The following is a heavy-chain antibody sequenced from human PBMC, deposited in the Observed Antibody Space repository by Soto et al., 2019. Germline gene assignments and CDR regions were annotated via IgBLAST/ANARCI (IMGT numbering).Heavy chain of an antibody. CDR3: ARVYSSYGSYYEGY. CDR2: IHYSGTT. D-gene: IGHD1-26*01. CDR1: GTSISSYY. Sequence: PSETLSVTRTVSGTSISSYYWSCIRQPPGKGLEWIANIHYSGTTNYNPSLASRVTLSVDTSKNQFSLKLSSVTAADTALYYCARVYSSYGSYYEGYWGQGTVVTVSS. V-gene: IGHV4-59*01. J-gene: IGHJ4*02.